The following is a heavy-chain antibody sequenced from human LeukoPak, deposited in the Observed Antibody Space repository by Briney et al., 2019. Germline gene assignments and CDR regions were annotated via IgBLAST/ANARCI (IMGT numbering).Heavy chain of an antibody. CDR2: INPSGGST. D-gene: IGHD6-13*01. CDR3: AMRGNTWYDC. Sequence: ASVKVSCKASGYTFTSYYMHWVRQAPGQGLEWMGIINPSGGSTSYAQKFQGRVTMTRDTSTSTVYMELNSLRVEDTAVYYCAMRGNTWYDCWGRGTLVTVSS. CDR1: GYTFTSYY. J-gene: IGHJ4*02. V-gene: IGHV1-46*01.